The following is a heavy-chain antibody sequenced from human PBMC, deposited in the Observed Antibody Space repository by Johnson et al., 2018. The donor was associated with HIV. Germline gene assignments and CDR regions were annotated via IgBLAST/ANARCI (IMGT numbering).Heavy chain of an antibody. V-gene: IGHV3-66*01. CDR2: IYSGGDT. J-gene: IGHJ3*02. Sequence: EVQLVESGGGLVKPGGSLRLSCAASGFTVSRNYMNWVRQAPGKGLEWVSVIYSGGDTYYADSVKGRFTISRDNAKNSLYLQMNSLKTEDTAVYYCAREPEGWAFDIWGQGTMVTVSS. CDR1: GFTVSRNY. D-gene: IGHD2-15*01. CDR3: AREPEGWAFDI.